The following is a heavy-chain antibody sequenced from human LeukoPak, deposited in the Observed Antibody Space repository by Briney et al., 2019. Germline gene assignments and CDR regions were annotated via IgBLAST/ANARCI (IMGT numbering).Heavy chain of an antibody. J-gene: IGHJ4*02. CDR3: AREPGIAGRYYFDY. Sequence: GASVTVSCKASGYTFTSYYMHWVRQAPGQGLEWMGIINPSGGSTSYAEKSQGRVTMTRDMSTSTVHMELSSLRSEDTAVYYCAREPGIAGRYYFDYWGQGTLVTVSS. CDR1: GYTFTSYY. CDR2: INPSGGST. D-gene: IGHD6-13*01. V-gene: IGHV1-46*01.